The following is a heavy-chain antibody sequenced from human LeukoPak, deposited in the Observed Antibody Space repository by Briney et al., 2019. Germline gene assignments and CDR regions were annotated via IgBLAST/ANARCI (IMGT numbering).Heavy chain of an antibody. V-gene: IGHV4-59*08. D-gene: IGHD2-15*01. CDR2: IYYSGST. J-gene: IGHJ4*02. CDR3: ARRCSGGSCYRAFDY. CDR1: GGSFSGYY. Sequence: PSETLSLTCAVYGGSFSGYYWSWIRQPPGKGLEWIGYIYYSGSTNYNPSLKSRVTISVDTSKNQFSLKLSSVTAADTAVYYCARRCSGGSCYRAFDYWGQGTLVTVSS.